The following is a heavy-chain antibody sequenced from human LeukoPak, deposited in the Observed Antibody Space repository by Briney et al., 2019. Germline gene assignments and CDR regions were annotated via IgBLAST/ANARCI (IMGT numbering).Heavy chain of an antibody. CDR1: GFTFSSYA. J-gene: IGHJ4*02. Sequence: GGSLRLSCAASGFTFSSYAMNWVRQAPGKGLEWVSAISGGGGTTYYADSMKGRITISRDNSKNTLYLQMNSLRAEDTAVYYCAKGGKLPNIVGPNSLPTFWGQGTLVTVSS. D-gene: IGHD1-26*01. V-gene: IGHV3-23*01. CDR3: AKGGKLPNIVGPNSLPTF. CDR2: ISGGGGTT.